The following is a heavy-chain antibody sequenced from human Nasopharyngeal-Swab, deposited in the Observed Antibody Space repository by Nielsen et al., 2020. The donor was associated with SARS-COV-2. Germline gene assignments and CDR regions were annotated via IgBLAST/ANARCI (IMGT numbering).Heavy chain of an antibody. Sequence: SVKVSCKAAGGTFSSYASSWVRQAPGQGLEWMGGIIPIFGTANYAQKFQGRVTLTADESTSTAYLELSSLRSEDTAVYYCASTYDFWSGYFFRSAFDIWGQGTMVTVSS. CDR3: ASTYDFWSGYFFRSAFDI. V-gene: IGHV1-69*13. CDR2: IIPIFGTA. CDR1: GGTFSSYA. J-gene: IGHJ3*02. D-gene: IGHD3-3*01.